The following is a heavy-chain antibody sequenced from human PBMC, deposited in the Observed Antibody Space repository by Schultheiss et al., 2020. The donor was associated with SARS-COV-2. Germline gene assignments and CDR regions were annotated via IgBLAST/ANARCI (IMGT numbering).Heavy chain of an antibody. Sequence: SVKVSCKASGFTFTSSAVQWVRQARGQRLEWIGWIVVGSGNTNYAQKFQERVTITRDMSTSTAYMELSSLRSEDTAVYYCAAGTVTTYYDILTGYWFYYGMDVWGQGTTVTVSS. V-gene: IGHV1-58*01. CDR3: AAGTVTTYYDILTGYWFYYGMDV. CDR2: IVVGSGNT. J-gene: IGHJ6*02. CDR1: GFTFTSSA. D-gene: IGHD3-9*01.